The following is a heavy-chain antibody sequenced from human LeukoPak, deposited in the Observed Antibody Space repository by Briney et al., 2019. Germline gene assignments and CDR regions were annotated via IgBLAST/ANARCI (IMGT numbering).Heavy chain of an antibody. Sequence: IPGGSLRLSCAASGFTFSGYALSWVRQAPGKGLEWVSFSSRSSSSIHYADSVKGRFTISRDNANKLLYLQMNSLRVEDTAVYFCARSNYDDSTLDYWGQGTLVTVSS. CDR3: ARSNYDDSTLDY. V-gene: IGHV3-21*01. J-gene: IGHJ4*02. CDR2: SSRSSSSI. CDR1: GFTFSGYA. D-gene: IGHD4-17*01.